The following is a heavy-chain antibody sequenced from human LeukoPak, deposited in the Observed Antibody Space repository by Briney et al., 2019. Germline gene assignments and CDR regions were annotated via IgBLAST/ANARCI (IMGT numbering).Heavy chain of an antibody. J-gene: IGHJ4*02. Sequence: GSLRLSCAASGFTVSTNYMNWVRQAPGKGLEWIGTIYYSGRTYYNPSLKSRVTISVDTSKNQFSLKLSSVTAADTAVYYCASLSGSYYQADYWGQGTLVTVSS. D-gene: IGHD1-26*01. CDR3: ASLSGSYYQADY. CDR1: GFTVSTNY. V-gene: IGHV4-39*07. CDR2: IYYSGRT.